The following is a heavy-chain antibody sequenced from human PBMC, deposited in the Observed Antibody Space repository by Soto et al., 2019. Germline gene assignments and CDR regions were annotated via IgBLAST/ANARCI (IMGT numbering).Heavy chain of an antibody. V-gene: IGHV4-31*03. CDR1: GGSINSGGYY. J-gene: IGHJ3*02. CDR2: IYYSGST. CDR3: ARSHCTGGSCYSGAFNI. D-gene: IGHD2-15*01. Sequence: PSETLSLTCTVSGGSINSGGYYWSWIRQHPGRGLEWIGYIYYSGSTYYNPSLKSRVTISVDTSKNQFSLRLSSVTAADTAVHYCARSHCTGGSCYSGAFNICGQGTMVTVSS.